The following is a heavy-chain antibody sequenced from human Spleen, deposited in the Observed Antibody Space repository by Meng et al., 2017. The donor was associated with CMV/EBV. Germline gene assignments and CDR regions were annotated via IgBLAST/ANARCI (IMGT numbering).Heavy chain of an antibody. J-gene: IGHJ5*02. CDR2: ISYDGSNK. Sequence: GESLKISCAASGFTFSSYAMHWVRQAPGKGLEWVAVISYDGSNKYYADSVKGRFTISRDNSKNMLYLQMNSLRAENPAVYYCAKHGSEDWFDPWGRGNRVTVSS. CDR3: AKHGSEDWFDP. D-gene: IGHD1-26*01. V-gene: IGHV3-30*04. CDR1: GFTFSSYA.